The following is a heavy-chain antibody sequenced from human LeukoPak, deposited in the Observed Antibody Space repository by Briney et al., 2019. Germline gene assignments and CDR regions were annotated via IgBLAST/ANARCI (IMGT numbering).Heavy chain of an antibody. Sequence: PGGSLRLSCAAPGFTFSSYGMHWVRQAPGKGLEWVAFIRYDGSNKYYADSVKGRFTISRDNSKNTLYLQMNSLRAEDTAVYYCAAQWLVLGAFDIWGQGTMVTVSS. J-gene: IGHJ3*02. D-gene: IGHD6-19*01. CDR2: IRYDGSNK. CDR1: GFTFSSYG. CDR3: AAQWLVLGAFDI. V-gene: IGHV3-30*02.